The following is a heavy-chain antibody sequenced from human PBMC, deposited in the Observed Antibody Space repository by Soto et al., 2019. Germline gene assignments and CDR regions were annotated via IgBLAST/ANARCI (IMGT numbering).Heavy chain of an antibody. J-gene: IGHJ6*02. CDR1: GFTFSSYS. Sequence: LRLSCAASGFTFSSYSMNWVRQAPGKGLEWVSSISSSSSYIYYADSVKGRFTISRDNAKNSLYLQMNSLRAEDTAVYYCARDFEAIPLAGYYYYGMDVWGQGTTVTVSS. D-gene: IGHD3-9*01. CDR2: ISSSSSYI. CDR3: ARDFEAIPLAGYYYYGMDV. V-gene: IGHV3-21*01.